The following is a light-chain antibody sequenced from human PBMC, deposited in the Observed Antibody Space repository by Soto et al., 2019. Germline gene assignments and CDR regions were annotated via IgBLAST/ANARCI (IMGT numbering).Light chain of an antibody. CDR1: QTMSTF. V-gene: IGKV1-39*01. CDR3: QQRYNVPLP. J-gene: IGKJ4*01. Sequence: DIQMTQSPSSLSASVGDRVTITCRASQTMSTFLNCFQQKPGKAPKVLIYGASSLQSGVPSRFSGSGSGTNFTLTISSLQPEDSATYYCQQRYNVPLPFGGGIKVEIK. CDR2: GAS.